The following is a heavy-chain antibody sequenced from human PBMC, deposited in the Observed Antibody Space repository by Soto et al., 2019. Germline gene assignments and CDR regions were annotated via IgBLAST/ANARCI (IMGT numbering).Heavy chain of an antibody. V-gene: IGHV2-70*01. CDR1: GFSLSTSGMC. J-gene: IGHJ6*02. CDR2: IDWDDDK. CDR3: ARGGPTYYYYGMDV. Sequence: SGPTLVNPTHTLTLTCTFSGFSLSTSGMCVSWIRQPPGKALEWLALIDWDDDKYYSTSLKTRLTISKDTSKNQVVLTMTNMDPVDTATYYCARGGPTYYYYGMDVWGQGTTVTVSS. D-gene: IGHD1-1*01.